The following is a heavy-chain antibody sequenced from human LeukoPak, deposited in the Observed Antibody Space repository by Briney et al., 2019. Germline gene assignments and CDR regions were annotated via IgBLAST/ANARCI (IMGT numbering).Heavy chain of an antibody. CDR2: ISWNSGSI. V-gene: IGHV3-9*03. CDR3: VKDSGYSSSSGSDY. J-gene: IGHJ4*02. Sequence: GGSLRLSCTASGFTFDDYGMHWVRQAPGKGLEWVSGISWNSGSIGYADSVKGRFTISRDNAKNSLYLQMNSLRVEDMALYYCVKDSGYSSSSGSDYWGQGTLVTVSS. CDR1: GFTFDDYG. D-gene: IGHD6-6*01.